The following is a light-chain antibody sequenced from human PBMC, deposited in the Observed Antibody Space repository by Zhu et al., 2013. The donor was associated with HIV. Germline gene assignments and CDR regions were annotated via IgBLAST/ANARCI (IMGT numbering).Light chain of an antibody. CDR2: AAS. CDR3: QQLNTFPYT. V-gene: IGKV1-5*01. Sequence: DIQMTQSPSTLSASVGDRVTITCRASQSISSWLAWYQQKPGRAPKLLIYAASTLQSGVPSRFRGSGSGTEFTLTISSLQPEDFATYYCQQLNTFPYTFGQGTKLEIK. CDR1: QSISSW. J-gene: IGKJ2*01.